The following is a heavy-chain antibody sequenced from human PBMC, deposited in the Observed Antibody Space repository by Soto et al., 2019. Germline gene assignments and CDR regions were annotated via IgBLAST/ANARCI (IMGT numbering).Heavy chain of an antibody. Sequence: GGSLRLSCAASGFTFSSYAMNWVRQAPGKGLEWISVISNSGHSAYYADSVKGRFTISRDNSKNTLYLQIKSLRAEDTAAYYCAKGGPTFLNWFGPWGQGTLVTVCS. J-gene: IGHJ5*02. D-gene: IGHD5-12*01. CDR3: AKGGPTFLNWFGP. V-gene: IGHV3-23*01. CDR2: ISNSGHSA. CDR1: GFTFSSYA.